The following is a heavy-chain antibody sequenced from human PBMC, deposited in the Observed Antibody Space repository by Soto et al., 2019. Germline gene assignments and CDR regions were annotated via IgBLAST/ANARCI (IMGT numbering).Heavy chain of an antibody. CDR3: AKXPXLXXXXXXXXXXXXXY. CDR2: ISGSGGST. V-gene: IGHV3-23*01. CDR1: GFTFSSYA. Sequence: GSLRLSCAASGFTFSSYAMSWVRQAPGKGLEWVSAISGSGGSTYYADSVKGRFTISRDNSKNTLYLQMNSLRAEDTAVYYXAKXPXLXXXXXXXXXXXXXYSGQXTLVTVSS. J-gene: IGHJ4*02.